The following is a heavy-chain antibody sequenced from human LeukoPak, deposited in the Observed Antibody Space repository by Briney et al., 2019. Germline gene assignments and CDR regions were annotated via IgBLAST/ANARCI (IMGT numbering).Heavy chain of an antibody. V-gene: IGHV4-4*07. Sequence: SETLSLTCTVSGGSISSYYWSWIRQRAGKGLEWIGRIYTGGSTNYNPSLKSRVTMSVDTSKNQFSLKLSSVTAADTAVYYCAAYGSGSRYNWFDPWGQGTLVTVSS. CDR2: IYTGGST. J-gene: IGHJ5*02. D-gene: IGHD3-10*01. CDR1: GGSISSYY. CDR3: AAYGSGSRYNWFDP.